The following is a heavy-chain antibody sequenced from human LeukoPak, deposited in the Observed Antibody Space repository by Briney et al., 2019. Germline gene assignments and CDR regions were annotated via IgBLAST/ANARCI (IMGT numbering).Heavy chain of an antibody. D-gene: IGHD3-10*01. J-gene: IGHJ4*02. CDR1: GYTFTSYD. Sequence: ASVKVSCKASGYTFTSYDINWVRQATGQGLEWMGWMNPNSGNTGYAQKFQGRVTITRNTSISTAYMELSSLRSEDTAVYYCARSGRGYYGSGSYAYTDYWGQGTLVTVSS. V-gene: IGHV1-8*03. CDR2: MNPNSGNT. CDR3: ARSGRGYYGSGSYAYTDY.